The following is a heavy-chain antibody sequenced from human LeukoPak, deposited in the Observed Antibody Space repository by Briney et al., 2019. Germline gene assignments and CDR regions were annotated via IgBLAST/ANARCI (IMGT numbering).Heavy chain of an antibody. D-gene: IGHD6-13*01. J-gene: IGHJ5*02. V-gene: IGHV4-59*08. CDR1: GGSLSSYY. CDR2: IYYSGST. CDR3: ARRTIAAAGTGSWWFDT. Sequence: PSETLSLTCTVSGGSLSSYYWSWIRQPPGKGLEWIGYIYYSGSTNYNPPLTSRVTISVDTSKNQFSLKLSSVTAADTAVYYCARRTIAAAGTGSWWFDTWGQGTLVTVSS.